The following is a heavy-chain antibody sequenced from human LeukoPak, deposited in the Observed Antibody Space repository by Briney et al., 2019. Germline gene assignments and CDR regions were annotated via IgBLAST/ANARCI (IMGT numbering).Heavy chain of an antibody. Sequence: PGGSLRLSCAASGFTFSAYPMNWVRQAPGKGLEWVSCISSSGKTIYYADSVKGRFAISRDNAKNSLYLQLNSLRDEDTAVYYCAREGPVVRGSEVDYWGQGTLVTVSS. D-gene: IGHD4-23*01. J-gene: IGHJ4*02. CDR3: AREGPVVRGSEVDY. CDR2: ISSSGKTI. V-gene: IGHV3-48*02. CDR1: GFTFSAYP.